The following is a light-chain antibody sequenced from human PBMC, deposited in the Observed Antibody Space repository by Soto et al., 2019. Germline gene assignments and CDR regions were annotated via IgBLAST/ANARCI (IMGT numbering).Light chain of an antibody. V-gene: IGKV3D-15*01. CDR3: QQYNNWPRT. J-gene: IGKJ1*01. CDR1: QSVSSY. CDR2: DAS. Sequence: DIVLTQSPATLSLSPGERATLSCRASQSVSSYLAWYQQKPGQAPRLLIYDASNRATGIPARFSGSGSGTEFTLTISSLQSEDFAVYYCQQYNNWPRTFGQGTKVDIK.